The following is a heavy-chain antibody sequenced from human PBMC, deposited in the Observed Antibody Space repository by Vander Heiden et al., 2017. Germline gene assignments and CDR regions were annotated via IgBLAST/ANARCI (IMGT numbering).Heavy chain of an antibody. J-gene: IGHJ5*02. Sequence: EVQLVESGGGLVQPGGSLRLSCAASEFTFSSYWMHWVRQGPGEGLMWVARINGDGRSTTYADFVKGRFTISRDNTKNTLYLQMNSLGVEDTAVYYCARAITIFGNGFDPWGQGTLVTVSS. CDR3: ARAITIFGNGFDP. V-gene: IGHV3-74*01. CDR1: EFTFSSYW. CDR2: INGDGRST. D-gene: IGHD3-3*01.